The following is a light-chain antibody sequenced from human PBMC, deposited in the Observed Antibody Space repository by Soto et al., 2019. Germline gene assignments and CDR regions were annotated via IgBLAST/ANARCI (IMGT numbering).Light chain of an antibody. CDR3: QQYGSSPKT. V-gene: IGKV3-20*01. CDR1: QSVSSSY. J-gene: IGKJ1*01. CDR2: GAS. Sequence: EIVLTQSPATLSVSPGERATLSCRASQSVSSSYLAWYQQKPGQAPRLLIYGASIRATGIPDRFSGSESGTEFTLTISRMETEDFAVYYCQQYGSSPKTCGQGTKVDI.